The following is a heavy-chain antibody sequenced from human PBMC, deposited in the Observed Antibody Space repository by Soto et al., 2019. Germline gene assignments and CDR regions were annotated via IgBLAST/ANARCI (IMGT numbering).Heavy chain of an antibody. V-gene: IGHV3-21*01. Sequence: PRLSCAASGFTFRSFTMNWVRQAPGKGLEWVSTISSNSAYIYYTDALRGRFTISRDNAKNSLHLQMNSLRAEDTAVYYCTRDASRDSSARGWFDPWGPGTLVTVSS. CDR2: ISSNSAYI. CDR3: TRDASRDSSARGWFDP. CDR1: GFTFRSFT. J-gene: IGHJ5*02. D-gene: IGHD6-13*01.